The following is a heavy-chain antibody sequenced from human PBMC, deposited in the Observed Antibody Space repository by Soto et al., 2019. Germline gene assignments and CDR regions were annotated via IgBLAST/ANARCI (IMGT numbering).Heavy chain of an antibody. V-gene: IGHV3-15*01. D-gene: IGHD6-13*01. J-gene: IGHJ3*02. CDR2: IKSKTDGGTT. Sequence: GGSLRLSCAASGFTFSSYEMNWVRQAPGKGLEWVGRIKSKTDGGTTDYAAPVKGRFTISRDDSKNTLYLQMNSLKTEDTAVYYCTTDRAAAATDAFDIWGQGTMVTVSS. CDR3: TTDRAAAATDAFDI. CDR1: GFTFSSYE.